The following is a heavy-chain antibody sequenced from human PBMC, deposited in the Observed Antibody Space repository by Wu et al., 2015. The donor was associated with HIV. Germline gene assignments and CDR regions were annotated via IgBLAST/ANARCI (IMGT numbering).Heavy chain of an antibody. CDR3: ARDPVGDGYKSYYYYGMDV. D-gene: IGHD5-24*01. CDR2: ISAYNGNT. Sequence: QVQLVQSRAEVKKPGASVKVSCKASGYTFTSYGISWVRQAPGQGLEWMGWISAYNGNTNYAQKLQGRVTMTTDTSTSTAYMLLRSLRSDDTAVYYCARDPVGDGYKSYYYYGMDVWGQGTTVTVSS. V-gene: IGHV1-18*01. CDR1: GYTFTSYG. J-gene: IGHJ6*02.